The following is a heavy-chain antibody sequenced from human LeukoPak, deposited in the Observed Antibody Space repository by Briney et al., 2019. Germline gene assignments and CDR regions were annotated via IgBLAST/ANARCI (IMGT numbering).Heavy chain of an antibody. J-gene: IGHJ6*02. CDR1: GFTFDDYA. CDR2: ISWNSGSI. CDR3: AKDTHYYYYGMDV. V-gene: IGHV3-9*01. Sequence: PGRSLRLSCAASGFTFDDYAMPWVRQAPGKGLEWVSGISWNSGSIGYADSVKGRFTISRDNAKNSLYLQMNSLRAEDTALYYCAKDTHYYYYGMDVWGQGTTVTVSS.